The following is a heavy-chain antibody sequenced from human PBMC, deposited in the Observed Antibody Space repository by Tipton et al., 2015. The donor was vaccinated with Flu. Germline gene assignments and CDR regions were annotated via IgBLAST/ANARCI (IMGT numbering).Heavy chain of an antibody. CDR1: GGTFSSYA. Sequence: QLVQSGAEVKKPGSSVKVSCKASGGTFSSYAISWVRQAPGQGLEWMGGIIPILGIANYAQKFQGRVTITADESTSTAYMELSSLRSEDTAEYYCARDRGSSDAFDIWGQGTMVTVSS. CDR2: IIPILGIA. CDR3: ARDRGSSDAFDI. J-gene: IGHJ3*02. V-gene: IGHV1-69*01. D-gene: IGHD3-10*01.